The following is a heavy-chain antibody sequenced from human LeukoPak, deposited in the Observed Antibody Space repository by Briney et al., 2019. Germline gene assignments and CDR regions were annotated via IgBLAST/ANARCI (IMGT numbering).Heavy chain of an antibody. J-gene: IGHJ5*02. CDR1: GFPFSSYS. D-gene: IGHD5-18*01. V-gene: IGHV3-74*01. CDR2: INSDGSST. CDR3: TRNWIHDS. Sequence: GGSLRLSRAASGFPFSSYSMHWVRQAPGKGLVWVSRINSDGSSTIYADSVKGRFTISKDNAKNTLYLQMNGLRAEDTAIYYCTRNWIHDSWGQGTLVTVSS.